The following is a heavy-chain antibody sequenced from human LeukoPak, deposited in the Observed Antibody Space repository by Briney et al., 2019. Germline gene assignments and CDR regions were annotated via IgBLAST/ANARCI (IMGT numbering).Heavy chain of an antibody. CDR3: ARVSGDYSMPFDY. D-gene: IGHD2/OR15-2a*01. J-gene: IGHJ4*02. Sequence: ASVKVSCKASGYTFTGYYMHWVRQAPGQGLEWVGWIRGDNGNTNYAQKFQGRVTMTRDMSPSTVYMELSSLRSEDTAVYYCARVSGDYSMPFDYWGQGTLVTVSS. CDR2: IRGDNGNT. V-gene: IGHV1-2*02. CDR1: GYTFTGYY.